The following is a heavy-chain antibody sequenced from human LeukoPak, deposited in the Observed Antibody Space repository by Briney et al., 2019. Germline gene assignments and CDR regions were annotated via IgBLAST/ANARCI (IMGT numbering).Heavy chain of an antibody. V-gene: IGHV3-23*01. CDR1: GFTLNSYA. Sequence: GGSLRLSCAASGFTLNSYAMSWVRQAPGKGLEWVSSISPSGGSRNYAYSERGRFTIARDNSNNTVYLQMNSLRAEDTAVYYCAKVMKGSERLTMVRGVIIKAAGLYYMDVWGKGTTVTVSS. J-gene: IGHJ6*03. CDR3: AKVMKGSERLTMVRGVIIKAAGLYYMDV. CDR2: ISPSGGSR. D-gene: IGHD3-10*01.